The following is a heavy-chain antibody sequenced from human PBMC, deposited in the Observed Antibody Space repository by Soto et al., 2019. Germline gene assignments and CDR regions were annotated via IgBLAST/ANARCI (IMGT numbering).Heavy chain of an antibody. CDR1: GFTFSSYS. V-gene: IGHV3-21*01. J-gene: IGHJ6*02. CDR2: ISSSSSYI. D-gene: IGHD6-6*01. CDR3: ARKRARRGDYYGMDV. Sequence: GSLTLSCAASGFTFSSYSMNWVRQAPGKGLEWVSSISSSSSYIYYADSVKGRFTISRDNAKNSLYLQMNSLRAEDTAVYYCARKRARRGDYYGMDVWGQGTTVTVFS.